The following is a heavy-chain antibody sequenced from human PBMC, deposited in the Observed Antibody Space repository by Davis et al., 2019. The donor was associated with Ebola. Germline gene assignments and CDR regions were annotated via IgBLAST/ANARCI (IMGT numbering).Heavy chain of an antibody. CDR1: GFTFSSYA. J-gene: IGHJ4*02. CDR2: ISYDGSNK. D-gene: IGHD3-16*01. Sequence: GESLKISCAASGFTFSSYAMHWVRQAPGKGLEWVAVISYDGSNKYYADSVKGRFTISRDNSKNTLYLQMNSLRAEDTAVYYCAKDGGGNDYYDYWGQGTLVTVSS. CDR3: AKDGGGNDYYDY. V-gene: IGHV3-30-3*01.